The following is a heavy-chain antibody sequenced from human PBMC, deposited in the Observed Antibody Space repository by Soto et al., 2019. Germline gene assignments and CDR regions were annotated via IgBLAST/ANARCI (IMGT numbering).Heavy chain of an antibody. D-gene: IGHD6-13*01. Sequence: QVQLVESGGGVVQPGRSLRLSCAASGFTFSSDAMHWVRQAPGKGLEWVAVRSYDGSNKYYADSVKGRFTISRDNSKNTLSLQMNSLRAEDTAVYYCAREMARSSSWYSKQGAFDIWGQGTMVTVSS. CDR1: GFTFSSDA. J-gene: IGHJ3*02. CDR3: AREMARSSSWYSKQGAFDI. CDR2: RSYDGSNK. V-gene: IGHV3-30-3*01.